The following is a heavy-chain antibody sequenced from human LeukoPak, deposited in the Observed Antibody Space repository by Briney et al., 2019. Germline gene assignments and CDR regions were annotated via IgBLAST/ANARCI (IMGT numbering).Heavy chain of an antibody. CDR1: GGTFSSYA. CDR2: INPSGGST. V-gene: IGHV1-46*01. J-gene: IGHJ6*03. CDR3: ARQSASVRNYYYYMDV. Sequence: GASVKVSCKASGGTFSSYAISWVRQAPGQGLEWMGIINPSGGSTSYAQKFQGRVTMTRDTSTSTVYMELSSLRSEDTAVYYCARQSASVRNYYYYMDVWGKGTTVTISS. D-gene: IGHD2-21*01.